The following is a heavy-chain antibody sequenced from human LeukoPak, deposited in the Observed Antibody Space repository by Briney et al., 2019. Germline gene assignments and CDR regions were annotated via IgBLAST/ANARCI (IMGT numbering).Heavy chain of an antibody. CDR3: ARDLVGATTYYYYGMDV. CDR1: GFTFSSYA. CDR2: ISGSGGST. D-gene: IGHD1-26*01. J-gene: IGHJ6*02. Sequence: GGSLILSCAASGFTFSSYAMSWGRQAPGKGLEWVSAISGSGGSTYYADSVKGRFTISRDNANNSLYLQMNSLRAEDTAVYYCARDLVGATTYYYYGMDVWGQGTTVTVSS. V-gene: IGHV3-23*01.